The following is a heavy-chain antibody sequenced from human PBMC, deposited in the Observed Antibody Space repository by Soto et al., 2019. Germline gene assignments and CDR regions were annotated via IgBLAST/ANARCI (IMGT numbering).Heavy chain of an antibody. CDR1: GGSFSGYY. CDR3: ARMCYYDSSGYYAFDI. D-gene: IGHD3-22*01. Sequence: SETLSLTCAVYGGSFSGYYWSWIRQPPGKGLEWIGEINHSGSTNYNPSLKSRVTISVDTSKNQFSLKLSSVTAAGTAVYYCARMCYYDSSGYYAFDIWGQGTMVTVSS. V-gene: IGHV4-34*01. J-gene: IGHJ3*02. CDR2: INHSGST.